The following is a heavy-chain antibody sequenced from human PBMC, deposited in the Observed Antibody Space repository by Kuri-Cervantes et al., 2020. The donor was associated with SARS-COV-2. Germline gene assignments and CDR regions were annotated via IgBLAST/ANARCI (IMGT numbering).Heavy chain of an antibody. D-gene: IGHD6-13*01. CDR2: MNPNSGNT. J-gene: IGHJ4*02. CDR3: ARAGYSSSWAPGAFDY. CDR1: GYTFTSYY. V-gene: IGHV1-8*03. Sequence: ASVKVSCKASGYTFTSYYINWVRQATGQGLEWMGWMNPNSGNTGYAQKFQGRVTITRNTYISTAYMELSSLRSEDTAVYYCARAGYSSSWAPGAFDYWGQGTLVTVSS.